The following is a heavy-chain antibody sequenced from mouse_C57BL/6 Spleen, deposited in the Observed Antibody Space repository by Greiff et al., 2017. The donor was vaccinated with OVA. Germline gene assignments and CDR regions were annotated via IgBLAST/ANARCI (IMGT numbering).Heavy chain of an antibody. CDR2: ISSGSSTI. D-gene: IGHD2-14*01. Sequence: EVKLQESGGGLVKPGGSLKLSCAASGFTFSDYGMHWVRQAPEKGLEWVAYISSGSSTIYYADTVKGRFTISRDNAKNTLFLQMTSLRSEDTAMYYCARRVRDWFAYWGQGTLVTVSA. V-gene: IGHV5-17*01. CDR3: ARRVRDWFAY. J-gene: IGHJ3*01. CDR1: GFTFSDYG.